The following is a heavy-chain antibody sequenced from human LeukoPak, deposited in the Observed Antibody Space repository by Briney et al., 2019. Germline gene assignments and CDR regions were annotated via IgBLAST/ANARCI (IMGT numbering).Heavy chain of an antibody. V-gene: IGHV3-33*06. J-gene: IGHJ4*02. CDR3: VKDYNWNIFHY. Sequence: GGSLRLSCAASGFTFSSFGMHWVRQAPGKGLEWVAVIWYDGSNQYYADSVKGRFTISRDNSKNTLYLQMNSLRAEDTAVYYCVKDYNWNIFHYWGQGTLVTVSS. D-gene: IGHD1/OR15-1a*01. CDR1: GFTFSSFG. CDR2: IWYDGSNQ.